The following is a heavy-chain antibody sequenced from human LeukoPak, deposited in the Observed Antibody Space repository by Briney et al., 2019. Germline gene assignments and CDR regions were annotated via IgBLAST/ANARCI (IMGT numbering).Heavy chain of an antibody. CDR3: ARGSGNDY. Sequence: GGSLRLSCAASGFTFSSYSMDWVRQAPGKGLEWVSSIGSSSSYIYYADSVKGRFTISRDNAKNSLYLQMNSLRAEDTAVYYCARGSGNDYWGQGTLVTVSS. D-gene: IGHD1-1*01. CDR2: IGSSSSYI. V-gene: IGHV3-21*01. J-gene: IGHJ4*02. CDR1: GFTFSSYS.